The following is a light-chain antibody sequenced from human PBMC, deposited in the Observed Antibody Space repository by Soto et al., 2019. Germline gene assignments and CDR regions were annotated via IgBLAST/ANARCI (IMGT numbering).Light chain of an antibody. J-gene: IGKJ1*01. CDR2: AAS. CDR3: QQSYITPRT. Sequence: DIQMTQSPSSLSASVGDRVTITCRASQSIITYLNWYQQKPGKAPNLLIYAASSLPSGVPSRFSGSGSGTDFSLTISSLRHEDFASYYCQQSYITPRTFGPGTKVDIK. V-gene: IGKV1-39*01. CDR1: QSIITY.